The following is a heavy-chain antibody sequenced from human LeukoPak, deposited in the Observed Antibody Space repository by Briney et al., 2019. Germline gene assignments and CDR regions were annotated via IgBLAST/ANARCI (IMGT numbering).Heavy chain of an antibody. D-gene: IGHD3-22*01. Sequence: PGGSLRLSCAASGFTFSSYAMSWVRQAPGKGLEWVSTISGGGGLTYYADSVKGRFTISRDNSRNTLYLQMNSLRTEDTAVYHCAKGRGFYDSGAYDYWGQGTLVTVSS. V-gene: IGHV3-23*01. CDR3: AKGRGFYDSGAYDY. CDR2: ISGGGGLT. CDR1: GFTFSSYA. J-gene: IGHJ4*02.